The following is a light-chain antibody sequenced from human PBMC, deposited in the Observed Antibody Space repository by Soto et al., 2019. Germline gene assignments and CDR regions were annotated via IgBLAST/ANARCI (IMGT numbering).Light chain of an antibody. J-gene: IGKJ2*01. CDR1: QGVSNN. Sequence: VLTHSPGTLAFSPGERATLSCSASQGVSNNYLAWYQQTPGQAPRIIISGASTRATGIPARFSGSGSGTEFNLNINRLQSEDFAVYSCQEYENWLHTFGEGTKLDIK. V-gene: IGKV3D-15*01. CDR2: GAS. CDR3: QEYENWLHT.